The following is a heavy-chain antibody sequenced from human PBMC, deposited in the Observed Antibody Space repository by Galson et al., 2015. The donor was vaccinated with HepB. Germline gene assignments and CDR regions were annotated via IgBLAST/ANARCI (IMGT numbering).Heavy chain of an antibody. CDR1: GFTFSSYA. J-gene: IGHJ5*02. D-gene: IGHD6-13*01. V-gene: IGHV3-23*01. Sequence: SLRLSCAASGFTFSSYAMSWVRQAPGKGLEWVSAISGSGGSTYYADSVKGRFTISRDNSKNTLYLQTNSLRAEDTAVYYCASHPSSSSWYQGWFDPWGQGTLVTVSS. CDR2: ISGSGGST. CDR3: ASHPSSSSWYQGWFDP.